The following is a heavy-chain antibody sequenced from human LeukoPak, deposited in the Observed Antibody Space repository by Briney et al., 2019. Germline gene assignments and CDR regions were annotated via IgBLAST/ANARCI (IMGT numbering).Heavy chain of an antibody. V-gene: IGHV3-48*04. D-gene: IGHD3-10*01. CDR1: GFTFSSYT. J-gene: IGHJ4*02. CDR2: ISRSSSTI. CDR3: ATSSYYGSGSDN. Sequence: GGSLRLSCAASGFTFSSYTMNWVRQAPWKGLEWVSYISRSSSTIYYADSVRGRFTISRDNAKNSLYLQMNSLRAEDTAVYYCATSSYYGSGSDNWGQGTLVTVSS.